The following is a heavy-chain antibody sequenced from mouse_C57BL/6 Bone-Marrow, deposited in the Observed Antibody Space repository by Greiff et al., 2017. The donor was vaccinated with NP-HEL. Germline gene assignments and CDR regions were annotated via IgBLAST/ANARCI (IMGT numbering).Heavy chain of an antibody. CDR1: GFTFSSYA. J-gene: IGHJ2*01. V-gene: IGHV5-4*03. CDR3: ARSSFPPFDY. D-gene: IGHD1-2*01. Sequence: DVMLVESGGGLVKPGGSLKLSCAASGFTFSSYAMSWVRQTPEKRLEWVATISDGGSYTYYPDNVKGRFTISRDNAKNNLYLQMSHLKSEDTAMYYCARSSFPPFDYWGQGTTLTVSS. CDR2: ISDGGSYT.